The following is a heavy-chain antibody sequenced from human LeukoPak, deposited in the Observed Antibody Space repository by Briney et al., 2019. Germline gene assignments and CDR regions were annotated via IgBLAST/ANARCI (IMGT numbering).Heavy chain of an antibody. Sequence: GGSLRLSCAASGFTFSSYAMHWVRQAPGKGLEWVAVISYDGSNKYYADSVKGRFTISRDNSKNMLYLQMNSLRAEDTAVYYCARDILTGYSPPHFDYWGQGTLVTVSS. CDR3: ARDILTGYSPPHFDY. D-gene: IGHD3-9*01. V-gene: IGHV3-30-3*01. CDR1: GFTFSSYA. J-gene: IGHJ4*02. CDR2: ISYDGSNK.